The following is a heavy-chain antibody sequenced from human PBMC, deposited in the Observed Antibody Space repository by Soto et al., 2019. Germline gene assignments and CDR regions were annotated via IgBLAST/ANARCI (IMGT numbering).Heavy chain of an antibody. CDR3: AKMGIRGIAAAGTDY. CDR2: ISGSGGST. J-gene: IGHJ4*02. V-gene: IGHV3-23*01. CDR1: GLTFSSYA. D-gene: IGHD6-13*01. Sequence: EVQLLESGGGLVQPGGSLRLSCAVSGLTFSSYAMSWVRQGPGKGLEWVSTISGSGGSTYYADSVKGRFTISRDNSKNTLYLQMNSLRAEDTAVYYCAKMGIRGIAAAGTDYWGQGTLVTVSS.